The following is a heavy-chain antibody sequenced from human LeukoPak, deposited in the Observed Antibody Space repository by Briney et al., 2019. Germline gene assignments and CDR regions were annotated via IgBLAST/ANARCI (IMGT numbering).Heavy chain of an antibody. D-gene: IGHD3-16*01. V-gene: IGHV3-30*02. CDR2: IQYDRTNE. J-gene: IGHJ4*02. Sequence: GGSLRLSCAASAFTFSSYGMHWVRQAPGKGLEWVAYIQYDRTNEQYAHSVKGRFRISRDNSKNILYLQMNSLRTEDTAVYYCAKVRWGSDNALDSWGQGTPVTGSS. CDR1: AFTFSSYG. CDR3: AKVRWGSDNALDS.